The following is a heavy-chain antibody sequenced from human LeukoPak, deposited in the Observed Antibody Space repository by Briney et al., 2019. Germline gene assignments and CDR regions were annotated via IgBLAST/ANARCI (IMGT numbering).Heavy chain of an antibody. CDR3: ARDEMRTVRGVRQYYYYYGMDV. CDR2: ISAYNGNI. Sequence: ASVKVSCKASGYTFTSYGISWVRQAPGQGLEWMGWISAYNGNINYAQKLQGRVTMTTDTSTSTAYMELRSLRSDDTAVYYCARDEMRTVRGVRQYYYYYGMDVWGQGTTVTVSS. D-gene: IGHD3-10*01. V-gene: IGHV1-18*01. J-gene: IGHJ6*02. CDR1: GYTFTSYG.